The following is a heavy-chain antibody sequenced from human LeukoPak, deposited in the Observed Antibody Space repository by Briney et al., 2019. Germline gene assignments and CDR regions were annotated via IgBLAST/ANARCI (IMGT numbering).Heavy chain of an antibody. D-gene: IGHD5-24*01. Sequence: GGSLRLSCAASGFTFSSYAMHWVRQAPGKWLEWVAVISYDGSNKYYADSVKGRFTISRDNAKNSLYLQMNSLRAEDTAVYYCAREGLEMATTDAFDIWGQGTMVTVSS. V-gene: IGHV3-30*04. J-gene: IGHJ3*02. CDR3: AREGLEMATTDAFDI. CDR1: GFTFSSYA. CDR2: ISYDGSNK.